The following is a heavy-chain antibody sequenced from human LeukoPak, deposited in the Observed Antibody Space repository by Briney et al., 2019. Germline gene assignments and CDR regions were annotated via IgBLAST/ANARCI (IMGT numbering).Heavy chain of an antibody. CDR1: GFTFGSYD. V-gene: IGHV3-48*01. Sequence: PGGSLRLSCAASGFTFGSYDMKWVRQAPGKGLEWVSHISSSSTNIHYADSVKGRFTISRDNAKNSLYLQMNSLRGEDTAVYYCAGASNGAGIRFDYWGQGTLVTISS. CDR2: ISSSSTNI. CDR3: AGASNGAGIRFDY. D-gene: IGHD3-10*01. J-gene: IGHJ4*02.